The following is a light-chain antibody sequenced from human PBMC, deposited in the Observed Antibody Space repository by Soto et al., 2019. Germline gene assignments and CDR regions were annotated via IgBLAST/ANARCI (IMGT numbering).Light chain of an antibody. Sequence: EIVMTQSPATLSVSPGERATLYCRASQGIGSTLAWYQQEPGQTPRLLIYDAYIRATGVPARFSASGSGTEFTLTINSLQSEDFAVYYCQRYNRWPLAFGGGTKVDIK. J-gene: IGKJ4*01. CDR2: DAY. V-gene: IGKV3-15*01. CDR1: QGIGST. CDR3: QRYNRWPLA.